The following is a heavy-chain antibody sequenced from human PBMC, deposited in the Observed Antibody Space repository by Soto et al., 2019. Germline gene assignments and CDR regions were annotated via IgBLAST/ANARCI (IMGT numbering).Heavy chain of an antibody. D-gene: IGHD3-9*01. CDR1: GGSISSGGYY. CDR2: IYYSGST. Sequence: QVQLQESGPGLVKPSQTLSLTSTVSGGSISSGGYYWSWIRQHPGKGLEWIGYIYYSGSTYYNPSLKRRVTISVDTSKNQFSLKLSSVTAADTAVYYCARAQTGYQPDAFDIWGQGTMVTVSS. J-gene: IGHJ3*02. CDR3: ARAQTGYQPDAFDI. V-gene: IGHV4-31*03.